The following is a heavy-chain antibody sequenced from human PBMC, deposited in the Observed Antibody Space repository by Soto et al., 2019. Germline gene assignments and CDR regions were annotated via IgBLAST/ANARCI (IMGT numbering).Heavy chain of an antibody. V-gene: IGHV1-46*03. D-gene: IGHD3-9*01. CDR3: ARDMTYYDILTGSLPSRGMDV. CDR2: FNPSGGST. J-gene: IGHJ6*02. CDR1: GGTFSSYA. Sequence: ASVKVSWKASGGTFSSYAISWVRQAPGQGLEWMGGFNPSGGSTSYAQNFQGRATMTRDASTSTVYMELSSLRSEDTAVYYCARDMTYYDILTGSLPSRGMDVWGQGTTVTVSS.